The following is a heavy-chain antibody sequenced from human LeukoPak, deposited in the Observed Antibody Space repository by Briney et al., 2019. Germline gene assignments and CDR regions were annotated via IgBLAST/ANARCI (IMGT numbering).Heavy chain of an antibody. CDR1: GYTFTDYY. Sequence: GASVKVSCKASGYTFTDYYIHWVRQAPGQGLEWMGWINPNSVGTKYAQKFQGRVTMTRDTSLSTAYMEVSRLTSDDTAVYYCARTTLQSAARTGLPFDYWGQGSLVTVSS. D-gene: IGHD6-6*01. J-gene: IGHJ4*02. CDR2: INPNSVGT. CDR3: ARTTLQSAARTGLPFDY. V-gene: IGHV1-2*02.